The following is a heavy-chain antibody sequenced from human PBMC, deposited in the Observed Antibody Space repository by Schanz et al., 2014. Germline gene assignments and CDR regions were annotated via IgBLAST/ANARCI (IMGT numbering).Heavy chain of an antibody. CDR3: AKVVASGPTTGPFDP. CDR2: ISYDGRHK. V-gene: IGHV3-30*18. D-gene: IGHD1-26*01. Sequence: VQLVESGGGLVQPGGSLRLSCAASGFTFSGYGMHWVRQAPGKGLEWVAIISYDGRHKNYADSVKGRFTISRDNSRNTLYLQMDSLRDEDTALYYCAKVVASGPTTGPFDPWGQGTLVTVSS. J-gene: IGHJ5*02. CDR1: GFTFSGYG.